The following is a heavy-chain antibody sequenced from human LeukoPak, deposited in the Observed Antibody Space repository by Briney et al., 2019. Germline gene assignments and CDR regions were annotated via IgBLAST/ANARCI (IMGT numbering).Heavy chain of an antibody. J-gene: IGHJ3*01. V-gene: IGHV3-48*02. CDR1: GFTFTSYS. CDR3: AKRITVVARDAFDF. D-gene: IGHD1-14*01. Sequence: GGSLRLSCAASGFTFTSYSMNWVRQAPGKGLEWVSYISISSSTIYYADSVKGRITISRDNAKNSLYLQMNSLRDEDMAVYYCAKRITVVARDAFDFWGQGTMVTVSS. CDR2: ISISSSTI.